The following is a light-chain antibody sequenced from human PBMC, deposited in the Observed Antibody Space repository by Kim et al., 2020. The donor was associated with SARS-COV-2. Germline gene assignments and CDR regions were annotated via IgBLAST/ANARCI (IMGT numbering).Light chain of an antibody. V-gene: IGKV1-5*01. CDR2: DAS. J-gene: IGKJ1*01. Sequence: DIQMTQSPSSLSASVGDRVTITCRASQSISSWLAWYQQKPGKAPKLLIYDASSLESGVPSRFSGSGSGTEFTLTISSLQPDDFATYYCQQDNSDSPAWTFGQGTKVDIK. CDR1: QSISSW. CDR3: QQDNSDSPAWT.